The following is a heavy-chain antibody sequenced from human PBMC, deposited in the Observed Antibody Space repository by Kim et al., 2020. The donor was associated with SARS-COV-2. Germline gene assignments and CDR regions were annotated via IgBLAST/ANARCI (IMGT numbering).Heavy chain of an antibody. CDR3: ATGMGYYASGTYYYFDS. J-gene: IGHJ4*02. CDR2: INTRSTTI. Sequence: GGSLRLSCAASGFTFNIYSMNWVRQAQGKGLEWVSYINTRSTTIYYADSVKGRFTIARDNAKNSLYLQMNSLRDDDTAVYYCATGMGYYASGTYYYFDSWGQGTLVTVSS. D-gene: IGHD3-10*01. V-gene: IGHV3-48*02. CDR1: GFTFNIYS.